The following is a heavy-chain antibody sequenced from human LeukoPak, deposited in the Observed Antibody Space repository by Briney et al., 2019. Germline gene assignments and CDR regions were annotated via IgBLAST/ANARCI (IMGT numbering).Heavy chain of an antibody. J-gene: IGHJ3*02. CDR3: TRDVWLQRAFDI. Sequence: PGRSLRLSCTASGFTFGDYAMSWVRQAPGKGLEWVGFIRSKAYGGTTEYAASVKGRFTISRDDSKSIAYLQMNSLKTEDTAVYYCTRDVWLQRAFDIWGQGTMVTVSS. CDR2: IRSKAYGGTT. V-gene: IGHV3-49*04. D-gene: IGHD5-18*01. CDR1: GFTFGDYA.